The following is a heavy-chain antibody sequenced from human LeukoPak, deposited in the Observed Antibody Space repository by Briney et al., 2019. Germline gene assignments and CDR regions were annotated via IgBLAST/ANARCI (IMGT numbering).Heavy chain of an antibody. CDR2: IKSKGSGGTT. Sequence: GGSLRLSCATSGFTFSDAGMSWVRQAPGKGLEWVGRIKSKGSGGTTDYTAPVKGRFAISRDDSKTTVYLQMDSLKTDDTGVYYCVWNFDVYYRMDVWGQGTTVTVSS. CDR3: VWNFDVYYRMDV. D-gene: IGHD1-1*01. CDR1: GFTFSDAG. V-gene: IGHV3-15*01. J-gene: IGHJ6*02.